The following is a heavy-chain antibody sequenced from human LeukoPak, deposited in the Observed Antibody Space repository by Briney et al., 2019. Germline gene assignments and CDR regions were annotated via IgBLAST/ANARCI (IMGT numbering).Heavy chain of an antibody. Sequence: ASVTVSCTASGFTFTSSAVQWVRQARGQRLEWIGWIVVGSGNTNYAQKFQERVTITRDMSISTAYMELSSLRSEDTAVYYCAADPQYYYDSSGYYYPPNPLLDPWGQGTLVTVSS. CDR3: AADPQYYYDSSGYYYPPNPLLDP. CDR1: GFTFTSSA. J-gene: IGHJ5*02. D-gene: IGHD3-22*01. V-gene: IGHV1-58*01. CDR2: IVVGSGNT.